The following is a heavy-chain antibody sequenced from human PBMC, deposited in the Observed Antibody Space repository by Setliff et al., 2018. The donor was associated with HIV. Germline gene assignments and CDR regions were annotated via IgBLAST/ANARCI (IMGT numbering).Heavy chain of an antibody. CDR3: ARRGRFTGGYSYGSDYFEY. J-gene: IGHJ4*02. Sequence: ASVKVSCKASGYTFSNYAIHWLRQAPGQRLEWMGWINAGNGNTKNSQKFQGRLTITRDTSASTTYMEPSSLRSEDTAMYHCARRGRFTGGYSYGSDYFEYWGQGTLVTVSS. CDR2: INAGNGNT. V-gene: IGHV1-3*01. D-gene: IGHD5-18*01. CDR1: GYTFSNYA.